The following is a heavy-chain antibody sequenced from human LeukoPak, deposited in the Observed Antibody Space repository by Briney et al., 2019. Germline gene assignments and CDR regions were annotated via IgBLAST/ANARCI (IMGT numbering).Heavy chain of an antibody. CDR1: GFTFSSYC. CDR2: SNSDGKTT. CDR3: ARDYDYGDYPGY. J-gene: IGHJ4*02. D-gene: IGHD4-17*01. Sequence: GGSLRLSCAASGFTFSSYCMHWVRQAPGKGLEWVSRSNSDGKTTRYADSAKGRFTISRDNAKNSLYLQMNSLRAEDTALYYCARDYDYGDYPGYWGQGTLVTVSS. V-gene: IGHV3-74*01.